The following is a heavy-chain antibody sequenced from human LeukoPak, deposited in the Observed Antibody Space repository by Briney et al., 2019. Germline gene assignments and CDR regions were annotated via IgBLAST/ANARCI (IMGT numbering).Heavy chain of an antibody. V-gene: IGHV3-74*01. CDR2: VDHGGSGT. J-gene: IGHJ4*02. CDR1: GFTFTSYW. CDR3: ARDDFGGYDFDY. D-gene: IGHD3-10*01. Sequence: GGSLRLSCATSGFTFTSYWMLWVRQVAGRGLVWLARVDHGGSGTNYADSVKGRFTISRDNAKSTVYLQMNSLRVEDTAVYYCARDDFGGYDFDYWGQGTLVTVSS.